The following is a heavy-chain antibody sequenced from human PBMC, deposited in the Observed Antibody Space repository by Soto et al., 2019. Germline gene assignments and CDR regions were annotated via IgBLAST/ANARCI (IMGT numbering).Heavy chain of an antibody. CDR2: ISGSGGST. Sequence: EVQLLESGGGLVQPGGSLRLSCAASGFTFSSYAMSWVRQAPGKGLEWVSAISGSGGSTYYADSVKGRFTISRDNSKNTLYLQMNSLRAEDTAVYYCAKDLAGIAVAGGYFDYWGQGTLVTVSS. CDR1: GFTFSSYA. V-gene: IGHV3-23*01. J-gene: IGHJ4*02. CDR3: AKDLAGIAVAGGYFDY. D-gene: IGHD6-19*01.